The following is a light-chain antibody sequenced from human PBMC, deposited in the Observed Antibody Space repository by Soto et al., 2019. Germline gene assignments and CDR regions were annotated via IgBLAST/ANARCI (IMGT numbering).Light chain of an antibody. CDR1: SSNIGSNT. CDR2: SNN. CDR3: AAWDYSLNGVV. Sequence: QSVLTQPPSASGTPGQRVTISCSGSSSNIGSNTVNWYQQLPGTAPKLLIYSNNQRPSGVPDRFSGSKSGTSASLAISGLQSEDVADYYCAAWDYSLNGVVFGGGTKLTVL. V-gene: IGLV1-44*01. J-gene: IGLJ2*01.